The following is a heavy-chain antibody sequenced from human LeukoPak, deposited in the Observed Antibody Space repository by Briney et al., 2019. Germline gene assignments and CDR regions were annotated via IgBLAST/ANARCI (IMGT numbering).Heavy chain of an antibody. Sequence: ASVKVSCKASGYTFTSYDINWVRQATGQGLEWMGWINPNSGGTNYAQKFQGRVTMTRDTSISTAYMELSRLRSDDTAVYYCARVTMKGKLPGDYWGQGTLVTVSS. V-gene: IGHV1-2*02. CDR1: GYTFTSYD. CDR3: ARVTMKGKLPGDY. J-gene: IGHJ4*02. D-gene: IGHD1-26*01. CDR2: INPNSGGT.